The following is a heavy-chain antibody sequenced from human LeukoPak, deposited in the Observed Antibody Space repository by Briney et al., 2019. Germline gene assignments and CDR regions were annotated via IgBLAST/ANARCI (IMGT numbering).Heavy chain of an antibody. D-gene: IGHD3-9*01. CDR3: ARATTYDILTGFSDY. J-gene: IGHJ4*02. CDR2: IRYDGSNK. Sequence: GGSLRLSCAASGFTFSYYGIHWVRQAPGKGLEWVAFIRYDGSNKYYADSVKGRFTISRDNSKNTLYLQMNSLRAEDSAVYFCARATTYDILTGFSDYWGQGTLVTVSS. V-gene: IGHV3-30*02. CDR1: GFTFSYYG.